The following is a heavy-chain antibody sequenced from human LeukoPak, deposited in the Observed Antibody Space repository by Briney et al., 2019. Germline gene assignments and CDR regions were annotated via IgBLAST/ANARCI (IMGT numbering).Heavy chain of an antibody. D-gene: IGHD5-24*01. CDR3: ARGGDGYHGPDAFDI. J-gene: IGHJ3*02. CDR2: INHSGST. CDR1: GVSISSSNSY. Sequence: PSETLSLTCTVSGVSISSSNSYWGWIRQPPGKGLEWIGEINHSGSTNYNPSLKSRVTISVGTSKNQFSLKLSSVTAADTAVYYCARGGDGYHGPDAFDIWGQGTMVTVSS. V-gene: IGHV4-39*07.